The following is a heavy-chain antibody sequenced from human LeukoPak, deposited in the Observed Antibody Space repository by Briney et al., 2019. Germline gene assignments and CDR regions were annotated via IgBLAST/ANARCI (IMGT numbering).Heavy chain of an antibody. CDR1: GGSISSYY. V-gene: IGHV4-59*01. J-gene: IGHJ3*02. Sequence: PSETLSLTCTVSGGSISSYYWSWIRQPPGKGLEWIGYIYYSGSTNYNPSLKSRVTISVDTSKNQFSLKLSSVTAADTAVYYCARDLRVEREVRGVNDAFDIWGQGTMVTVSS. CDR3: ARDLRVEREVRGVNDAFDI. D-gene: IGHD3-10*01. CDR2: IYYSGST.